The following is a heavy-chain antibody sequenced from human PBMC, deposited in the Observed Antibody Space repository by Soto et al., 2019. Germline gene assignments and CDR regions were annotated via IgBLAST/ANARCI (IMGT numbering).Heavy chain of an antibody. V-gene: IGHV3-48*01. CDR2: ISSSGRTI. CDR3: ARALGYAFDI. Sequence: GGSLRLSCAASGFTFSSYSMNWVRQAPGKGLEWVSYISSSGRTIYYADSVKGRFTISRDNSKNTLYLQMGSLRAEDMAVYYCARALGYAFDIWGQGTMVTVSS. CDR1: GFTFSSYS. J-gene: IGHJ3*02. D-gene: IGHD7-27*01.